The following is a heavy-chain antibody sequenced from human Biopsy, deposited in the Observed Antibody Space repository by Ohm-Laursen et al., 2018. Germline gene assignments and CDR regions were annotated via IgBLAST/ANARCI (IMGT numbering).Heavy chain of an antibody. CDR2: ITQSGST. J-gene: IGHJ4*02. V-gene: IGHV4-4*02. Sequence: GSLRLSCTAPGFTFSNYWMHWVRQPPGKGLEWIGDITQSGSTNYSPSLKSRVTMSVDMPKNQFSLKLSSVTAADTAIYYCARGMRSSGWPYFDSWGQGTLVTVSS. D-gene: IGHD6-19*01. CDR1: GFTFSNYW. CDR3: ARGMRSSGWPYFDS.